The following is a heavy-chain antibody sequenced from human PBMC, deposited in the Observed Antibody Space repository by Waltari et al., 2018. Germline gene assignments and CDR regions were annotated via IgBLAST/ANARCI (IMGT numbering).Heavy chain of an antibody. V-gene: IGHV1-8*01. CDR3: TRVSAAFYILFY. Sequence: RQAPGQGLEWLGWMSPSSGSRGYAQKFQGRVTMTTNTSISTAYMELSSLRSEDTAVYYCTRVSAAFYILFYWGQGTLVTVSS. D-gene: IGHD3-3*02. CDR2: MSPSSGSR. J-gene: IGHJ4*02.